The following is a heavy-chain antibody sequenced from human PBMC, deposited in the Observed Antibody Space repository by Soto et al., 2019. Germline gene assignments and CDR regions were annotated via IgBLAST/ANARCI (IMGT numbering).Heavy chain of an antibody. J-gene: IGHJ4*02. CDR3: AKVLSTHIVATIEELDY. CDR2: ISYDGSNK. V-gene: IGHV3-30*18. Sequence: GGSLRLSCAASGFTFSSYVMHWVRQAPVKGLEWVAVISYDGSNKYYADSVKGRFTISRDNSKNTLYLQMNSLRAEDTAVYYCAKVLSTHIVATIEELDYWGQGTLVTVSS. D-gene: IGHD5-12*01. CDR1: GFTFSSYV.